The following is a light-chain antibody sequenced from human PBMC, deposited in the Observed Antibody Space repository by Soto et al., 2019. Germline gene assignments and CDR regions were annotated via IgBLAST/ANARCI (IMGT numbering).Light chain of an antibody. CDR3: QHYGTSAL. J-gene: IGKJ3*01. V-gene: IGKV3-20*01. CDR1: QSVSDSY. Sequence: EIVLTQSPGTLSLSPGEKATLSCRASQSVSDSYLAWYQKKPGQAPRLLIYASSRATGIPDRFSGSGSGTDFPLTISRLEPEDFAVYSCQHYGTSALFGPGTKVDIK. CDR2: AS.